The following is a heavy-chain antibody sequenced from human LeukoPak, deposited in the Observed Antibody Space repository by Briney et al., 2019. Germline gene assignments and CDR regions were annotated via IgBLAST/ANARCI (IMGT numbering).Heavy chain of an antibody. Sequence: GGSLRLSCAASGFIFSNRFMSWVRQAPGKGLEWVSSISADGGNIYYADSVKGRFTISRGNSKNTLFLQMRSLRAEDTAIYYCAKESGWITGYGLDVWGQGTTVTVSS. V-gene: IGHV3-23*01. D-gene: IGHD6-19*01. CDR1: GFIFSNRF. CDR2: ISADGGNI. J-gene: IGHJ6*02. CDR3: AKESGWITGYGLDV.